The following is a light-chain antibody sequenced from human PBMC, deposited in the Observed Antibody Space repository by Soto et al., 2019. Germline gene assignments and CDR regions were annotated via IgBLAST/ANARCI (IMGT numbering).Light chain of an antibody. Sequence: EIVMTQSPATLSVSPGERATLSCRASQIVSSNLAWYQQKPRQAPPLLIYGASTRATGIPARFSGSGSGTDFTLTISSLEPEDFAVYYCQQRSNWPLTFGVGTKVDI. CDR3: QQRSNWPLT. CDR2: GAS. J-gene: IGKJ4*01. CDR1: QIVSSN. V-gene: IGKV3-15*01.